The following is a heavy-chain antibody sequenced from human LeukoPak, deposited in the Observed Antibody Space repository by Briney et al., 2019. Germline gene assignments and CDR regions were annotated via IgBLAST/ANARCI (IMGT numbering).Heavy chain of an antibody. CDR1: GFTFSSHW. CDR2: IKADGSEA. J-gene: IGHJ6*03. CDR3: ARDLWGDILTGRKMGYMDV. Sequence: GGSLRLSCAASGFTFSSHWMSWVRQAPGKGLEWVGNIKADGSEAYHVDSVKGRFTISRDNAKNSLYLQMNSLRAEDTAAYYCARDLWGDILTGRKMGYMDVWGKGTTVTISS. V-gene: IGHV3-7*01. D-gene: IGHD3-9*01.